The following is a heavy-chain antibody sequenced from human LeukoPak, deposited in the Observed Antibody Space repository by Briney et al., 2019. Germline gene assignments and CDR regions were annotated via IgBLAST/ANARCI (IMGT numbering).Heavy chain of an antibody. CDR3: ARRFIAAITTGGFDN. J-gene: IGHJ4*02. Sequence: SETLSLTCTVSGGSISSYYWGWIRQPPGKGLEWIGSIYYSGSTYYNPSLKSRITISVDTSKKQFSLKLTSVTAADMAVYYCARRFIAAITTGGFDNWGQGTLVTVSS. CDR2: IYYSGST. D-gene: IGHD6-13*01. V-gene: IGHV4-39*01. CDR1: GGSISSYY.